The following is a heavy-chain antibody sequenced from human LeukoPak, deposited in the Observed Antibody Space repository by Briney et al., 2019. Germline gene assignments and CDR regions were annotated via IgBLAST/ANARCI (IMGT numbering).Heavy chain of an antibody. J-gene: IGHJ4*02. V-gene: IGHV4-34*01. D-gene: IGHD3-9*01. Sequence: SETLSLTCAVYGGSITGYYWSWIRQTPGRGLEWVGEIHYTGATSYNPSLKSRATISTDTSKNQFSLRLSSVTAADTAVYYCARGNILTGYCFDFWGQGTLVTVSS. CDR1: GGSITGYY. CDR2: IHYTGAT. CDR3: ARGNILTGYCFDF.